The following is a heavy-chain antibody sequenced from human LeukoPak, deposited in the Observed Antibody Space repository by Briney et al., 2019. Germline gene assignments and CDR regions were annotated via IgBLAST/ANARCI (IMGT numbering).Heavy chain of an antibody. CDR1: GGTFSSYA. CDR3: ARDGGSGVYYGLDV. D-gene: IGHD3-16*01. Sequence: GASVKVSCKASGGTFSSYAISWVRQAPGQGLEWMGGIIPIFGTANYAQKFQGRVTITADKSTSTAYMELSSLRSEDTAVYYCARDGGSGVYYGLDVWGKGTTVTISS. J-gene: IGHJ6*04. V-gene: IGHV1-69*06. CDR2: IIPIFGTA.